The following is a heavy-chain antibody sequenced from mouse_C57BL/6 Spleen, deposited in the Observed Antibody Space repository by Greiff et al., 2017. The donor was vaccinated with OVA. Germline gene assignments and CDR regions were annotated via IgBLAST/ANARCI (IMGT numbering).Heavy chain of an antibody. J-gene: IGHJ4*01. CDR3: ARGYSNYAMDY. Sequence: QVQLQQSGAELVKPGASVQLSCKASGYTFTSYWMHWVKQRPGQGLEWIGMIHPNSGSTNYNEKFKSKATLTVDKSSSTAYMQLSSLTSEDSAVYYCARGYSNYAMDYWGQGTSVTVSS. V-gene: IGHV1-64*01. CDR2: IHPNSGST. CDR1: GYTFTSYW. D-gene: IGHD2-5*01.